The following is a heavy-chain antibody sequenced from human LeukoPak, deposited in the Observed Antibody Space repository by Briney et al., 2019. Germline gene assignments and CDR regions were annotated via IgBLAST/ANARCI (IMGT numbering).Heavy chain of an antibody. D-gene: IGHD2-8*01. CDR2: IYTSGST. CDR1: GGSIRSYY. CDR3: ARGYCTNGVCYPWFDP. J-gene: IGHJ5*02. V-gene: IGHV4-4*09. Sequence: ETLSLTCPVSGGSIRSYYWSWIRQPPGKGLEWIGYIYTSGSTNYNPSLKSRVTISVDTSKNQFSLKLSSVTAADTAVYYCARGYCTNGVCYPWFDPWGQGTLVTVSS.